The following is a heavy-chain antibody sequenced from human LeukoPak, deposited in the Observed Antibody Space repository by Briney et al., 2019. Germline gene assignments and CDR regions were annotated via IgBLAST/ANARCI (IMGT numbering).Heavy chain of an antibody. CDR2: ITPIIGTT. CDR1: GGTFNTHI. CDR3: TRVTLRGSKYNWFDP. Sequence: GASVKVSCRSSGGTFNTHIFNWVRQAPGQGLEWMGRITPIIGTTKYAQRFQGRVTITADTSTSTAYLELRGLTYDDSAVYYCTRVTLRGSKYNWFDPWGQGTHASVSS. D-gene: IGHD1-26*01. J-gene: IGHJ5*02. V-gene: IGHV1-69*08.